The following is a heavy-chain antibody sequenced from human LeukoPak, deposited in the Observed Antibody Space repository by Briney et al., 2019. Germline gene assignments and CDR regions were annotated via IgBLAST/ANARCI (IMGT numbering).Heavy chain of an antibody. CDR1: GYTFTGYY. CDR2: INPNRGAT. V-gene: IGHV1-2*02. CDR3: ARMGPGYCSSTSCYPWFDP. D-gene: IGHD2-2*01. J-gene: IGHJ5*02. Sequence: ASVKVSCKASGYTFTGYYMHWVRQAPGQGLEWMGWINPNRGATNYAQKLQGRVTMTRDTSISTAYMELSRLRSDDTAVYYCARMGPGYCSSTSCYPWFDPWGQGTLVTVSS.